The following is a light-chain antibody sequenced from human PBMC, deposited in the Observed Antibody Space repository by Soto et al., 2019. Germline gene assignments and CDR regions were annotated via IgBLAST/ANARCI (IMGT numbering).Light chain of an antibody. CDR1: QSVGSSY. J-gene: IGKJ1*01. V-gene: IGKV3-20*01. CDR3: QQYATSLWT. Sequence: EIVLTQSPGTLSVSPGERATLSCRASQSVGSSYLAWYQQKPGQAPRLLIFGASNRATGIPERFGGSGSGTDFTLTIYRLEPEDVAVYYCQQYATSLWTFGQGTRVEI. CDR2: GAS.